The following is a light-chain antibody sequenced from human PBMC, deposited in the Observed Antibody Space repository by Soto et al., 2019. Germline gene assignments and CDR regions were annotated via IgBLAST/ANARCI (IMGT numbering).Light chain of an antibody. CDR2: AAS. V-gene: IGKV1-9*01. CDR1: QGISSY. J-gene: IGKJ5*01. Sequence: DIQLTQSPSFLSASVGDRVTITCRASQGISSYLAWYQQNPGKAPKLLIYAASTLQSGVPSRFSGSGSWTEFTLTISSLQPEDFATYYCQQLNSYPITFGQGTRLEIK. CDR3: QQLNSYPIT.